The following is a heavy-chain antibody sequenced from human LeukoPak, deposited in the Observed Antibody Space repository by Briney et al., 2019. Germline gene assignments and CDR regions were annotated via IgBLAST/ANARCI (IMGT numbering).Heavy chain of an antibody. D-gene: IGHD5-18*01. CDR1: GASMNTHY. CDR2: MLDTVTT. V-gene: IGHV4-59*11. CDR3: ATIKRGNIFGYFDF. J-gene: IGHJ4*02. Sequence: SETPSLTCAVSGASMNTHYWSWIRQPPGKGLEWIGYMLDTVTTKDNPSLKSRFTLSADTPKNQFSLRLTSVTAADTTVYYCATIKRGNIFGYFDFWGQGIPVTVSS.